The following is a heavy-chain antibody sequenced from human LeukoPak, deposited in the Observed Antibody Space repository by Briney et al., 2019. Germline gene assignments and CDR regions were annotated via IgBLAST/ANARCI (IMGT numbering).Heavy chain of an antibody. CDR1: GFTFSSYT. CDR2: ITSSSSYT. D-gene: IGHD6-13*01. V-gene: IGHV3-21*01. Sequence: GGSLRLSCAASGFTFSSYTMNWVRQAPGEGLEWVSSITSSSSYTYYADSVMGRFTISRDNAKNSLYLQMNSLRAEDTAVYYCARVWGQLVDFWGQGTLLTVSS. J-gene: IGHJ4*02. CDR3: ARVWGQLVDF.